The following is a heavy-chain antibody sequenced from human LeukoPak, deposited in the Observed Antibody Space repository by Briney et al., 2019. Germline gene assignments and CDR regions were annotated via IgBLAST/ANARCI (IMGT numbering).Heavy chain of an antibody. Sequence: PSETLSLTCAVYGGSFSGYYWSWIRQPPGKGLEWIGYIYYSGSTNYNPSLKSRVTISVDTSKNQFSLKLSSVTAADTAVYYCARDYCSGGSCHNWFDPWGQGTLVTVSS. CDR3: ARDYCSGGSCHNWFDP. CDR2: IYYSGST. J-gene: IGHJ5*02. CDR1: GGSFSGYY. V-gene: IGHV4-59*01. D-gene: IGHD2-15*01.